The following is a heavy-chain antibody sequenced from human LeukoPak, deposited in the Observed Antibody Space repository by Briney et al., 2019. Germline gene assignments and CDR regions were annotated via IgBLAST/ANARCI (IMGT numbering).Heavy chain of an antibody. CDR3: AKDFAHSSGWYDYFDY. CDR1: GFTFSSHA. CDR2: ISGGGGST. V-gene: IGHV3-23*01. D-gene: IGHD6-19*01. Sequence: GGSLRLSCAASGFTFSSHAMTWVRQAPGKGLEWVSAISGGGGSTYYADSVKGRFTISRDNSKNTLYLQMNSLRAEDTAVYYCAKDFAHSSGWYDYFDYWGQGTLVTVSS. J-gene: IGHJ4*02.